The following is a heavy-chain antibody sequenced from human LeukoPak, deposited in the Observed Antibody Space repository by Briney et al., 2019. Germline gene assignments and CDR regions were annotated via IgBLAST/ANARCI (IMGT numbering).Heavy chain of an antibody. CDR3: ARDLSLLPSYMDV. D-gene: IGHD3-16*01. J-gene: IGHJ6*03. CDR2: INWKGGST. Sequence: GGSLRLSCAASGFTFSSYAMSWVRQAPGKGLEWVSGINWKGGSTAYADSVKGRFTISRDNAKNSLYLQMNSLRAEDTALYYCARDLSLLPSYMDVWGKGTTVTVSS. CDR1: GFTFSSYA. V-gene: IGHV3-20*04.